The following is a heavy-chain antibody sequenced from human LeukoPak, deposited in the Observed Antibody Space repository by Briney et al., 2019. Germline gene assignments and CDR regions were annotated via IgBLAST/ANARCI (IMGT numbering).Heavy chain of an antibody. D-gene: IGHD3-9*01. Sequence: ASVKVSCKASGYTFTGYYMHWVRQAPGQGLEGMGWINPNSGGTSYAQKFQGRVTMTSDTPVSTAYMELSRLRSDDTAVYYCARMSDILTGHYPQWFDPWGQGTLVTVSS. CDR1: GYTFTGYY. CDR3: ARMSDILTGHYPQWFDP. V-gene: IGHV1-2*02. CDR2: INPNSGGT. J-gene: IGHJ5*02.